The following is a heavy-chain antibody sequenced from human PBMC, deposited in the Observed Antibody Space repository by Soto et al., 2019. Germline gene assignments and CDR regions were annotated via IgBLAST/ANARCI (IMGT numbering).Heavy chain of an antibody. Sequence: ASVKVSCKASGYTFTSYAMHWVRQAPGQRLEWMGWINAGNGNTKYSQKFQGRVTITRDTSASTAYMELSSLRSEDTAVYYCARDTRPYTGLFDYWGQGTLVTVSS. V-gene: IGHV1-3*01. CDR2: INAGNGNT. CDR3: ARDTRPYTGLFDY. D-gene: IGHD1-20*01. CDR1: GYTFTSYA. J-gene: IGHJ4*02.